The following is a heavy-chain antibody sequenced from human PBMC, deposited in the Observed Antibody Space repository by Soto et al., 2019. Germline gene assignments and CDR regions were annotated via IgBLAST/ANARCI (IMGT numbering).Heavy chain of an antibody. CDR1: ESTVRRDW. CDR2: INQDGSQK. D-gene: IGHD3-16*01. V-gene: IGHV3-7*04. J-gene: IGHJ4*02. Sequence: EVHLVESGGGLVQTGGSLRLSCAIYESTVRRDWMNWVRQAPGKGLEWVAHINQDGSQKYYVDSVKGRFTISRDNANNLLSLKMNSPGAGDTAMYYCSGGGGDAFWGQGTLVTVSS. CDR3: SGGGGDAF.